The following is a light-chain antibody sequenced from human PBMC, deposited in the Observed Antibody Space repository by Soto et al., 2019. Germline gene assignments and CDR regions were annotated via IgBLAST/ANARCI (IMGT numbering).Light chain of an antibody. J-gene: IGKJ3*01. Sequence: TQVTQSPCSVSSSVLYIVTITFLASQSMSGYLSCYQQRPGKAPKLLIYAASSLQSGVPSRFTGSGSGTDFTLTIRSLQPEDFEPSSCTQSQSRTLTFGTRNXVEIK. CDR3: TQSQSRTLT. CDR1: QSMSGY. CDR2: AAS. V-gene: IGKV1-39*01.